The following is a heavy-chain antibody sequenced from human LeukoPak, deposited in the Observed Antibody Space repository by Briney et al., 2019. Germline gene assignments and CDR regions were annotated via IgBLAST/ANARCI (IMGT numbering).Heavy chain of an antibody. Sequence: GGPLRLSCAASGFPFSRYSMNGVRQAPGRGLEWVSCISSSSRYIYYADSVKGRFTISRDNAKNSLYLQMNSLRSEDTALYYCAKYVVATYSHAFDIWGQGTMVTVSS. CDR1: GFPFSRYS. CDR2: ISSSSRYI. CDR3: AKYVVATYSHAFDI. D-gene: IGHD5-12*01. J-gene: IGHJ3*02. V-gene: IGHV3-21*04.